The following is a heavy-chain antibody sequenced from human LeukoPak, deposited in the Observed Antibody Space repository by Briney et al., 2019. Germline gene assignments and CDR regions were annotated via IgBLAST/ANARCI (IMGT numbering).Heavy chain of an antibody. CDR2: IYYSGST. V-gene: IGHV4-61*01. J-gene: IGHJ6*03. CDR3: ASGSLRQYYYYYMDV. Sequence: PSETLSLTCTVSGGSISSGSYYWNWIRQPAGKGLEWIGYIYYSGSTNYNPSLKSRVTISVDTSKNQFSLKLSSVTAADTAVYYCASGSLRQYYYYYMDVWGKGTTVTVSS. D-gene: IGHD6-19*01. CDR1: GGSISSGSYY.